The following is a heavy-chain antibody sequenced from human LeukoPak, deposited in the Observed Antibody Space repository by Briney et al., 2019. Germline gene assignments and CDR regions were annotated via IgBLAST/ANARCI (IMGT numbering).Heavy chain of an antibody. CDR3: ARDGDGYCSSTSCYGYGMDV. J-gene: IGHJ6*02. D-gene: IGHD2-2*03. CDR2: IYYSGST. CDR1: GGSISSGDYY. Sequence: TSQTLSLTCTVSGGSISSGDYYWSWIRQPPGKGLEWIGYIYYSGSTYYNPSLKSRVTISVDTSKNQFSLKLSSVTAADTAVYYCARDGDGYCSSTSCYGYGMDVWGQGTTVTVSS. V-gene: IGHV4-30-4*01.